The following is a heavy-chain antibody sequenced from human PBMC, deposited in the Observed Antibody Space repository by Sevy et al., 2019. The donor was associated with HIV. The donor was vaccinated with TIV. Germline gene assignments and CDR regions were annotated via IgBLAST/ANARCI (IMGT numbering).Heavy chain of an antibody. J-gene: IGHJ6*02. Sequence: GGSLRLSCTASAFTFTHAWMSWVRQAPGKGLEWVGRIKSTADGGTTDYAAPVKGRFTISRDDSKNTLYLQMNSLKTEDMAVYYCSTDPIIVLLVTDGMDVWGQGTTVTVSS. CDR2: IKSTADGGTT. D-gene: IGHD2-8*02. V-gene: IGHV3-15*01. CDR3: STDPIIVLLVTDGMDV. CDR1: AFTFTHAW.